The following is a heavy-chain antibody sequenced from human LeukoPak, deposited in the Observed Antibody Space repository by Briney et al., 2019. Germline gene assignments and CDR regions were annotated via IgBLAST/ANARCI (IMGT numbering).Heavy chain of an antibody. CDR3: ARDRAGTGPYYFDY. CDR2: ISGSGGST. CDR1: GFTFSSYG. Sequence: GGSLRLSCAASGFTFSSYGMSWVRQAPGKGLEWVSAISGSGGSTYYADSVKCRFTISRDISKNTLYLQMSSLRADDTAVYYCARDRAGTGPYYFDYWGQGTPVTVSS. V-gene: IGHV3-23*01. J-gene: IGHJ4*02. D-gene: IGHD6-19*01.